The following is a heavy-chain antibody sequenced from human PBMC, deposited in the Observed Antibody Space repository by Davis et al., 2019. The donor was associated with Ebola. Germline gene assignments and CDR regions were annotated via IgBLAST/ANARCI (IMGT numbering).Heavy chain of an antibody. D-gene: IGHD3-10*01. CDR3: ARLPSGDYGMDV. CDR1: GGSISSYY. CDR2: MYYSGST. V-gene: IGHV4-59*01. Sequence: MPSETLSLTCTVSGGSISSYYWSWIRQPPGKGLEWIGYMYYSGSTNYNPSLKSRVTISVDTSKNQFALKLSSLTAADTAVYYCARLPSGDYGMDVWGQGTTVTVSS. J-gene: IGHJ6*02.